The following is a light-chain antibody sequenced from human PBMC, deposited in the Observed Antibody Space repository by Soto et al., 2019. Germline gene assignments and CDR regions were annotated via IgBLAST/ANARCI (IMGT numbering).Light chain of an antibody. CDR3: QSGDTSGTVL. J-gene: IGLJ2*01. V-gene: IGLV3-25*03. CDR2: KGS. Sequence: SYELTQPPSVSVSPGQTARITCSGDALPKQYAYWYQQKPGQAPVLVIYKGSERPSGIPERFSGSSSGTTVTLTISGVQAEDEADYYCQSGDTSGTVLFGGGTKLTVL. CDR1: ALPKQY.